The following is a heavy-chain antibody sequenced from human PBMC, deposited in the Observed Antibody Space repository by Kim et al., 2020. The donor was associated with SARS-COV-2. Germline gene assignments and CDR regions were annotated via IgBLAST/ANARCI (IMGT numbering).Heavy chain of an antibody. V-gene: IGHV3-33*01. D-gene: IGHD3-16*02. CDR2: IWYDGSNK. CDR3: ARGGGDYVWGSYPSYYYGMDV. CDR1: GFTFSSYG. Sequence: GGSLRLSCAASGFTFSSYGMHWVRQAPGKGLEWVAVIWYDGSNKYYADSVKGRFTISRDNSKNTLYLQMNSLRAEDTAVYYCARGGGDYVWGSYPSYYYGMDVWGQGTTVTVSS. J-gene: IGHJ6*02.